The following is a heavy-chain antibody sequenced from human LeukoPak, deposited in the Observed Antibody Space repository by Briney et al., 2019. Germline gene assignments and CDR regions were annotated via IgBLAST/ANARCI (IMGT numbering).Heavy chain of an antibody. V-gene: IGHV1-24*01. J-gene: IGHJ6*03. CDR2: SDPEDGET. Sequence: ASVKVSCKVSGYTLTELSMHWVRQAPGKGLEWMGGSDPEDGETIYAQKFQGRVTMTEDTSTDTAYMELSSLRSEDTAVYYCATDYGDRYRRVIYMDVWGKGTTVTVSS. D-gene: IGHD4-17*01. CDR3: ATDYGDRYRRVIYMDV. CDR1: GYTLTELS.